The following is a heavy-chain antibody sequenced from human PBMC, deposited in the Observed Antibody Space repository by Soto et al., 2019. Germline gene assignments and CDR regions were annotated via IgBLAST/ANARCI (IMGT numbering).Heavy chain of an antibody. J-gene: IGHJ6*02. CDR3: AKSRLRVVTSPYGMDV. CDR2: ISYDGSNK. Sequence: PGGSLRLSCAASGFTFSSYGMHWVRQAPGKGLEWVAVISYDGSNKYYADSVKGRFTISRDNSKNTLYLQMNSLRAEDTAVYYCAKSRLRVVTSPYGMDVWGQGTTVTVPS. V-gene: IGHV3-30*18. D-gene: IGHD2-15*01. CDR1: GFTFSSYG.